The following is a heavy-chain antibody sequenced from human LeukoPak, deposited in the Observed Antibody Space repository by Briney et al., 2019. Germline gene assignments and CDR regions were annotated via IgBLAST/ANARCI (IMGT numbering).Heavy chain of an antibody. CDR3: AKAPVTTCSGAYCYPFDY. Sequence: PGGSLRLSCAASGFTFSSYAMSWVRQAPGKGLEWVSSISGSGDDTCYADSVKGRFTMSRDNSKNTLYLQMNSLRAEDAAVYYCAKAPVTTCSGAYCYPFDYWGQGTLVTVSS. CDR2: ISGSGDDT. CDR1: GFTFSSYA. V-gene: IGHV3-23*01. D-gene: IGHD2-15*01. J-gene: IGHJ4*02.